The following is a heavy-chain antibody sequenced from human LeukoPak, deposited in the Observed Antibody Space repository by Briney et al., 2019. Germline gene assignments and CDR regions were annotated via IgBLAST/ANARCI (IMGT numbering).Heavy chain of an antibody. V-gene: IGHV3-23*01. D-gene: IGHD6-6*01. CDR1: GFTFSRYA. CDR2: ISGSGGST. J-gene: IGHJ4*02. Sequence: GGSLRLSCAASGFTFSRYAMSWVRQAPGKGLEWVSGISGSGGSTYYADSVKGRFTISRDNSKNTLYLQMNSLRAEDTAVYYCAKGLYSSSSYFDYWGQGTLVTVSS. CDR3: AKGLYSSSSYFDY.